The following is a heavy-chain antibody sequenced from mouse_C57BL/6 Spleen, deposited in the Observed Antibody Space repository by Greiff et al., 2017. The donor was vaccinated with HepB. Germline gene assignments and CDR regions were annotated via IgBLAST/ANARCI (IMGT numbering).Heavy chain of an antibody. CDR2: IDPEDGET. CDR1: GFNIKDYY. CDR3: ARYYYGSSYSVYFDY. D-gene: IGHD1-1*01. Sequence: VQLKESGAELVKPGASVKLSCTASGFNIKDYYMHWVKQRTEQGLEWIGRIDPEDGETKYAPKFQGKATITADTSSNTAYLQLSSLTSEDTAVYYCARYYYGSSYSVYFDYWGQGTTLTVSS. V-gene: IGHV14-2*01. J-gene: IGHJ2*01.